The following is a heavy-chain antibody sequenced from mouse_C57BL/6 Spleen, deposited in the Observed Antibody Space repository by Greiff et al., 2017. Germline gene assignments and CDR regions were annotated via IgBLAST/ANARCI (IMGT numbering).Heavy chain of an antibody. J-gene: IGHJ1*03. D-gene: IGHD2-3*01. CDR2: ISYDGSN. CDR1: GYSITSGYY. V-gene: IGHV3-6*01. Sequence: ESGPGLVKPSQSLSLTCSVTGYSITSGYYWNWIRQFPGNKLEWMGYISYDGSNNYNPSLKNRISITCDTSKNQFFLKLTSVTTEDTSTYYCARDGYYYSYFDVWCTGTTVTFSS. CDR3: ARDGYYYSYFDV.